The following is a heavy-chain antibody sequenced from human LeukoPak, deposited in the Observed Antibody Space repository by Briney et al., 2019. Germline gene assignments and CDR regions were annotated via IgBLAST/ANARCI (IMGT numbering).Heavy chain of an antibody. CDR3: AAFDFDY. Sequence: GGSLRLSCVGSGFTFRSYGMHWVRQAPGKGLEWVAFIRHDGSRKFYADSVKGRFTISRDNSRNTLYLQMNSLRAEDTAVYYCAAFDFDYWGQGTLVTVAS. CDR1: GFTFRSYG. J-gene: IGHJ4*02. CDR2: IRHDGSRK. D-gene: IGHD2/OR15-2a*01. V-gene: IGHV3-30*02.